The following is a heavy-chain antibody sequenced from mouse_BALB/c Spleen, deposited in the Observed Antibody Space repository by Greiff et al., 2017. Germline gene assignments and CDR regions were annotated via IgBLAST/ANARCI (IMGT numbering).Heavy chain of an antibody. CDR2: IRNKANGYTT. D-gene: IGHD2-1*01. Sequence: EVNVVESGGGLVQPGGSLRLSCATSGFTFTDYYMSWVRQPPGKALEWLGFIRNKANGYTTEYSASVKGRFTISRDNSQSILYLQMNTLRAEDSATYYCAREYGNYDYWGQGTSVTVSS. CDR1: GFTFTDYY. CDR3: AREYGNYDY. V-gene: IGHV7-3*02. J-gene: IGHJ4*01.